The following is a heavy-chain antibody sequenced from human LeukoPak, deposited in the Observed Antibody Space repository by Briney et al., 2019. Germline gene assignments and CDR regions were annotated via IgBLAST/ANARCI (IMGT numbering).Heavy chain of an antibody. CDR1: GYTFSSYW. Sequence: GESLKISCKGSGYTFSSYWIGWVRQMPGKGLEGMGIIYPGDSDTRYSPSLQGQVTISFDTSIGTAYLQWSSLKASDTAIYYCARQNDFXLDXWGQGXLVTVS. J-gene: IGHJ4*02. CDR3: ARQNDFXLDX. V-gene: IGHV5-51*01. D-gene: IGHD3-3*01. CDR2: IYPGDSDT.